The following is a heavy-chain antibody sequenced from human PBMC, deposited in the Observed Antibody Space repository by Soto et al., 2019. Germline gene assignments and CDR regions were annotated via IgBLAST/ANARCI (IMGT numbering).Heavy chain of an antibody. CDR3: NSYPDFWGGHTPL. CDR2: VKSKADGGTA. Sequence: EVQLVESGGGLVQPGGSLRLCCAASGFSITHTWMPWVRQAPGKGLEWVGRVKSKADGGTADYAAPVKGRFTVSRDDSKNTQYLQMNSLKMEDTAVYYCNSYPDFWGGHTPLWGQGTLVTVSS. CDR1: GFSITHTW. J-gene: IGHJ4*02. V-gene: IGHV3-15*07. D-gene: IGHD3-3*01.